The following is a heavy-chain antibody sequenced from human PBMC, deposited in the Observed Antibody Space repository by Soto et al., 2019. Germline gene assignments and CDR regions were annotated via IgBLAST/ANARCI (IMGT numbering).Heavy chain of an antibody. CDR3: AREADRVGYGDYGEENDAFDI. J-gene: IGHJ3*02. V-gene: IGHV4-4*07. CDR1: GGSISSYY. Sequence: SETLSLTCTVSGGSISSYYWSWIRQHAGKGLEWVVRIYTSGSTNYNPSLKSRVTMSVDTSKNQFSLKLSAVTAADTAVHYCAREADRVGYGDYGEENDAFDIWGQGTMVTVSS. D-gene: IGHD4-17*01. CDR2: IYTSGST.